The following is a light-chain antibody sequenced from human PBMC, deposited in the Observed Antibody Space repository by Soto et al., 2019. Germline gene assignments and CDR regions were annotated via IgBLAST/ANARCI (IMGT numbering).Light chain of an antibody. CDR1: QSIITS. J-gene: IGKJ1*01. Sequence: DIQMTQSPSTLSASVGDRVTITCRASQSIITSLAWYQQKPGKAPKLLINKASNLQSGVPSRFSGSGSGTEFTLTISSLQPDDFAAYYCQQYNSYSRTFGQGTKVDIK. CDR2: KAS. CDR3: QQYNSYSRT. V-gene: IGKV1-5*03.